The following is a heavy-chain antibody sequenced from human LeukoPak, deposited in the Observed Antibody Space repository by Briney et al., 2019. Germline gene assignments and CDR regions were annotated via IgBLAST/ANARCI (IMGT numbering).Heavy chain of an antibody. V-gene: IGHV4-39*01. J-gene: IGHJ4*02. CDR3: ARQAWELQGTVPSDY. CDR2: IYYSGST. CDR1: GGSISSSSYY. Sequence: KPSETLSLTCTVSGGSISSSSYYWGWIRQPPGKGLEWIGSIYYSGSTYYNPSLKSRVTISVDTSKNQFSLKLSSVTAADTAVYYCARQAWELQGTVPSDYWGQGTLVTVSS. D-gene: IGHD1-26*01.